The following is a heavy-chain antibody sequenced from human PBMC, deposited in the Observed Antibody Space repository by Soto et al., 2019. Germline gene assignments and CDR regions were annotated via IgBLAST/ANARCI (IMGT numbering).Heavy chain of an antibody. J-gene: IGHJ4*02. V-gene: IGHV5-51*01. CDR1: GHLFNNHW. CDR2: IFTRDSET. D-gene: IGHD3-10*01. CDR3: ARGYFDSGHGYVL. Sequence: GESLKISCKGPGHLFNNHWIGWVRQTPGKGLEWMGLIFTRDSETKTSPSFQGHVSFSVDNSINTVYLQWTSLKTTGTGIYFCARGYFDSGHGYVLWGQGTLVTVSS.